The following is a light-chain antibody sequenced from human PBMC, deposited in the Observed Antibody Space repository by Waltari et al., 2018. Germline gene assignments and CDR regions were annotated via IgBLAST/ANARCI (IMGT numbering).Light chain of an antibody. CDR1: SNDVGSYNL. J-gene: IGLJ2*01. V-gene: IGLV2-23*01. Sequence: QSALTQPASVSGSPGQSITISCTGTSNDVGSYNLVSWYQRHPGKAPEPLSYEGSKRPSGVSNRFSGSKAGNTASLTSSGLQAEDEADYFCCSYASGSTIIFGGGTKLTVL. CDR2: EGS. CDR3: CSYASGSTII.